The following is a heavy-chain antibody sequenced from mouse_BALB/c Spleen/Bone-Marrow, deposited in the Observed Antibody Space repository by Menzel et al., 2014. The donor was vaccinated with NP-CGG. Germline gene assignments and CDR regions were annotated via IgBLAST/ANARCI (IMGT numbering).Heavy chain of an antibody. V-gene: IGHV5-17*02. J-gene: IGHJ2*01. CDR1: GFTFSSFG. CDR2: ISRGSSAI. CDR3: ARGNYFDY. Sequence: EVQGVESGGGLVQPGGSRKLSCAASGFTFSSFGMHWVRQAPEKGLEWVAYISRGSSAIYYADTMKGRFTISRDNPKNTLFLQMTSLRSEDTAMYYCARGNYFDYWGQGTTLTVSS.